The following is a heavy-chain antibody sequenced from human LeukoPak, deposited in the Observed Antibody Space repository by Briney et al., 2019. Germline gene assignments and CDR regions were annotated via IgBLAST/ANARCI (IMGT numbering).Heavy chain of an antibody. D-gene: IGHD3-22*01. V-gene: IGHV3-23*01. Sequence: PGGSLRLSCAASGFTFSIYAMSWVRQAPGKGLEWVSSTSSGGDYTYYAGSVKGRLTISRDNSKNTLYLQMNSLRAEDTATYYCAKDPPNYFESNGHYYRRDGDSWGQGTLVTVSS. CDR2: TSSGGDYT. CDR3: AKDPPNYFESNGHYYRRDGDS. CDR1: GFTFSIYA. J-gene: IGHJ5*01.